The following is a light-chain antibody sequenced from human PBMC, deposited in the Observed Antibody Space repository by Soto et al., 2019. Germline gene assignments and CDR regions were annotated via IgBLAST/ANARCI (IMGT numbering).Light chain of an antibody. CDR1: QSISNS. J-gene: IGKJ4*02. Sequence: DIQMTQSPSSLSASVGDRVTITCRASQSISNSLNWYQQKPGKAPDLLIYTTSSLQSGVPSRFSCSGSGTDFTLTISSLHPEDFATYYCQQSYSTPPTCGGGTIVEIK. CDR2: TTS. V-gene: IGKV1-39*01. CDR3: QQSYSTPPT.